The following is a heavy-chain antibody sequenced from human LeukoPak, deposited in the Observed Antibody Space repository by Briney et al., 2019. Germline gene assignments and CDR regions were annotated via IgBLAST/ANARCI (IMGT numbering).Heavy chain of an antibody. D-gene: IGHD4-17*01. CDR3: AAGAYGDYVAWFDP. V-gene: IGHV4-59*01. J-gene: IGHJ5*02. CDR1: GGSISSYY. CDR2: IYYSGST. Sequence: PSETLSLTCTVSGGSISSYYWSWIRQPPGKGLEWIGYIYYSGSTNYNPSLKSRVTISVDTSKNQFSLKLSSVTAADTAVYYCAAGAYGDYVAWFDPWGQGTLVTVSS.